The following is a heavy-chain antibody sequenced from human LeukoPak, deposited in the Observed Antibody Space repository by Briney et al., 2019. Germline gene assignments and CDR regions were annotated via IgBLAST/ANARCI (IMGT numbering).Heavy chain of an antibody. CDR3: AVAAAGYYYYYYGMDV. V-gene: IGHV1-8*01. J-gene: IGHJ6*02. Sequence: ASVKVSCKASGYTFTSYDINWVRQGTGQGLEWMGWMNPNSGNTGYAQKFQGRVTMTRNTSISTAYMELSSLRSEDTAVYYCAVAAAGYYYYYYGMDVWGQGTTVTVSS. D-gene: IGHD6-13*01. CDR2: MNPNSGNT. CDR1: GYTFTSYD.